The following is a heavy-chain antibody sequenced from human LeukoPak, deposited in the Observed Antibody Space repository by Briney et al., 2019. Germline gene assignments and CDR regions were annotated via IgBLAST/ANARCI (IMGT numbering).Heavy chain of an antibody. V-gene: IGHV4-59*01. J-gene: IGHJ4*02. CDR3: ARVGQQLDNYPFDY. D-gene: IGHD6-13*01. Sequence: SETLSLTCTVSGGSISSYYWSWIRQPPGKGLEWIGYIYYSGSTNYNPSLKSRVTISVDTSKNQFSLKLSSVTAADTAVYYCARVGQQLDNYPFDYWGQGTLVTVSS. CDR1: GGSISSYY. CDR2: IYYSGST.